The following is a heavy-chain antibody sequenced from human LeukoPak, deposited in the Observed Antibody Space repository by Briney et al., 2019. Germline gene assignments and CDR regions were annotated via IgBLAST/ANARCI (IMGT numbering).Heavy chain of an antibody. CDR1: GFTFSTSD. CDR3: VRGSPIGLDP. D-gene: IGHD2-15*01. J-gene: IGHJ5*02. V-gene: IGHV3-13*04. Sequence: GGSLRLSCAAFGFTFSTSDMHWVRQPRGRGLEWVSGIGKVGDIYYLGSVRGRFTISRDNGKNSLYPQMNSLRAGDTALYYCVRGSPIGLDPWGQGTLVTVSS. CDR2: IGKVGDI.